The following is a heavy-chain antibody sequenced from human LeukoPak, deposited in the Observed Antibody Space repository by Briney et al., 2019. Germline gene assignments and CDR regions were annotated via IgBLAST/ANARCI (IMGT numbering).Heavy chain of an antibody. CDR3: AKGLRGYSYAFDY. V-gene: IGHV3-30*04. CDR1: GFTFSSYA. Sequence: GRSLRLSCAASGFTFSSYAMHWVRQAPGEGLEWVAVISYDGSNKYYADSVKSRFTISRDNAKNSLYLQMNSLRAEDTALYYCAKGLRGYSYAFDYWGQGTLVTVSS. CDR2: ISYDGSNK. D-gene: IGHD5-18*01. J-gene: IGHJ4*02.